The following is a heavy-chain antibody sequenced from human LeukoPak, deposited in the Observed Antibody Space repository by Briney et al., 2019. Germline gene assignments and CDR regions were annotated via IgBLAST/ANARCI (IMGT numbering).Heavy chain of an antibody. Sequence: GVSLRLSCAASGFTFSSYSINWVRQAPWRGLEWVSSISSGSSYIYYAASVKGRFTISRDNAKNSLYLQMNSLRVEDTAVYYCGREKQQWPVGPDYWGQGTLVTVSS. CDR2: ISSGSSYI. V-gene: IGHV3-21*01. CDR1: GFTFSSYS. CDR3: GREKQQWPVGPDY. D-gene: IGHD6-19*01. J-gene: IGHJ4*02.